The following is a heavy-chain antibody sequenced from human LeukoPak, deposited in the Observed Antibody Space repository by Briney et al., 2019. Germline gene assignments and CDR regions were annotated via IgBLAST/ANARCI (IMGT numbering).Heavy chain of an antibody. J-gene: IGHJ6*03. V-gene: IGHV3-48*03. CDR1: GFTFSSYE. Sequence: GGSLRLSCAASGFTFSSYEMNWVRQAPGKGLEWVSYISSSGSTIYYADSVKGRFTISRDNAKNSLYLQMNSLKTEDTAVYYCTRAVIAARPVYYYYMDVWGKGTTVTVSS. CDR2: ISSSGSTI. CDR3: TRAVIAARPVYYYYMDV. D-gene: IGHD6-6*01.